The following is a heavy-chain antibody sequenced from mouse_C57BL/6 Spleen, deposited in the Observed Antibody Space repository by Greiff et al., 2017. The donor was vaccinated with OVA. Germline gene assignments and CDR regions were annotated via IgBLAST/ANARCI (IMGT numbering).Heavy chain of an antibody. J-gene: IGHJ4*01. V-gene: IGHV1-69*01. CDR3: ARYGYYEGNYYAMDY. CDR1: GYTFTSYW. CDR2: IDPSDSYT. Sequence: QVQLQQSGAELVMPGASVKLSCKASGYTFTSYWMHWVKQRPGQGLEWIGEIDPSDSYTNYNQKFKGKSTLTVDKSSSTAYMQLSSLTSEDSAVYYCARYGYYEGNYYAMDYWGQGTSVTVSS. D-gene: IGHD2-3*01.